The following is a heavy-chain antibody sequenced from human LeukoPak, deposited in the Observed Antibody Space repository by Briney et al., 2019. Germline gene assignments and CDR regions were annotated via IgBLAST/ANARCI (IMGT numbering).Heavy chain of an antibody. CDR1: GFTFSSYG. CDR2: ISYDGSNK. CDR3: ARDASGSNNWFDP. Sequence: PGGSLRLSCAASGFTFSSYGMHWVRQAPGKGLEWVAVISYDGSNKYYADSVKGRFTISRDNSKNTLFLQMNSLRAEDTAVYYCARDASGSNNWFDPWGQGTLVTVSS. J-gene: IGHJ5*02. D-gene: IGHD5-12*01. V-gene: IGHV3-30*03.